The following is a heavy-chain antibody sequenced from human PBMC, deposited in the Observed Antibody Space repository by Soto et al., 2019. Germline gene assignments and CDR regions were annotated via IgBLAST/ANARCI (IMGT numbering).Heavy chain of an antibody. Sequence: QVQLVQSGAEVKKPGSSVKVSCKASGGTFSSYAISWVRQAPGQGLEWMGGIIPIFGTANYAQKFQGRVTITADESTRTAYMELSSMRSENTAVYYCARVLDGYYDSSGYYYWGQGTLVTVSS. V-gene: IGHV1-69*01. CDR1: GGTFSSYA. CDR2: IIPIFGTA. CDR3: ARVLDGYYDSSGYYY. J-gene: IGHJ4*02. D-gene: IGHD3-22*01.